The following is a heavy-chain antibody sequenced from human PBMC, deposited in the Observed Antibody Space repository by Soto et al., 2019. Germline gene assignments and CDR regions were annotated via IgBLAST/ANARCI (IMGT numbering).Heavy chain of an antibody. CDR2: IDPSDSYT. D-gene: IGHD1-1*01. CDR1: GYTFTSYW. V-gene: IGHV5-10-1*01. J-gene: IGHJ4*02. CDR3: ARLESGGTFDY. Sequence: KVSCQASGYTFTSYWISWVRQMPGKGLEWMGRIDPSDSYTNYSPSFQGHVTISADKSISTAYLQWSSLKASDTAMYYCARLESGGTFDYWGQGTLVTVSS.